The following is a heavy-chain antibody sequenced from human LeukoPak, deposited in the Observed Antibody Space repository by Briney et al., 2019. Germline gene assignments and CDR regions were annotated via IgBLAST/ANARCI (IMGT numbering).Heavy chain of an antibody. Sequence: GASVKVSCKASGYTFTSYDINWVRQATGQRLEWMGWMNPNSGNTGYAQTFQGRVNMTRNTSISTAYMELSSLRSEDTAVYYCARGRRYYYDSSGYNFQHWGQGTLVTVSS. J-gene: IGHJ1*01. CDR3: ARGRRYYYDSSGYNFQH. CDR2: MNPNSGNT. CDR1: GYTFTSYD. V-gene: IGHV1-8*01. D-gene: IGHD3-22*01.